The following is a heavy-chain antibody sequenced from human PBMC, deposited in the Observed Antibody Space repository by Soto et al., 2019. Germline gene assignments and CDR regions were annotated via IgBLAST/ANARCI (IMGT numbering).Heavy chain of an antibody. Sequence: GGSLRLSCAASGFTFRSYSMNWVRQAPGKGLEWVSYISISSRTIYYADSVKGRFTISRDDAKNSLYLQMNSLRDEDTSVYYYARDNGIAGSFDPWGQGTLVTVSS. CDR3: ARDNGIAGSFDP. CDR2: ISISSRTI. CDR1: GFTFRSYS. D-gene: IGHD6-13*01. J-gene: IGHJ5*02. V-gene: IGHV3-48*02.